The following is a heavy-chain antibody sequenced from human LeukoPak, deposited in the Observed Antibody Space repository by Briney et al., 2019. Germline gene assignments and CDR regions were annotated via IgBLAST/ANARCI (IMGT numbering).Heavy chain of an antibody. CDR3: AKEGYYVWGSYRYRWFDP. CDR2: ISYDGSNK. CDR1: GITFSSYG. D-gene: IGHD3-16*02. J-gene: IGHJ5*02. Sequence: GSLRLSCAASGITFSSYGIHWVRQAPGKRLEWVAVISYDGSNKYYADSVKGRFTISRDNSKNTLYLQMNSLRAEDTAVYYCAKEGYYVWGSYRYRWFDPWGQGTLVTVSS. V-gene: IGHV3-30*18.